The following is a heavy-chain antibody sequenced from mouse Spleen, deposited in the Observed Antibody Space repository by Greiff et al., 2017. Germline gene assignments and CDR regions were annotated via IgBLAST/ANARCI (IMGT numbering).Heavy chain of an antibody. V-gene: IGHV1-80*01. CDR3: ARFDYPYAMDY. J-gene: IGHJ4*01. Sequence: QVQLKESGAELAKPGASVKLSCKASGYAFSSYWMNWVKQRPGKGLEWIGQIYPGDGDTNYNGKFKGKATLTADKSSSTAYMQLSSLTSEDSAVYFCARFDYPYAMDYWGQGTSVTVSS. CDR1: GYAFSSYW. D-gene: IGHD2-4*01. CDR2: IYPGDGDT.